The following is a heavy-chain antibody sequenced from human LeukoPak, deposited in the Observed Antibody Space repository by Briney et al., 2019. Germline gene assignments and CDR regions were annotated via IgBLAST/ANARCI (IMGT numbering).Heavy chain of an antibody. V-gene: IGHV3-48*03. CDR3: ARENYYGSGSYFGYYYYYYYYMDV. CDR2: ISSSGSTI. CDR1: GFTFSSYE. Sequence: GGSLRLSCAASGFTFSSYEMNWVRQAPGKGLEWVSYISSSGSTIYYADSVKGRFTISRDNAKNSLYLQMNSLRAEDTAVYYCARENYYGSGSYFGYYYYYYYYMDVWGKGTTVTVSS. J-gene: IGHJ6*03. D-gene: IGHD3-10*01.